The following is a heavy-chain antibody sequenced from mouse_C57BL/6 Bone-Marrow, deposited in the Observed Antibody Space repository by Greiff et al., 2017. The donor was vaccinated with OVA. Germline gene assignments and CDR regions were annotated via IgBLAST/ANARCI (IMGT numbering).Heavy chain of an antibody. Sequence: QVQLQQSGAELARPGASVKLSCKASGYTFTSYGISWVKQRTGQGLEWIGEIYPRSGNTYYNEKFTGKATLTADKSSSTAYMELRSLPSEDSAVYFCAREKLYDGYYFDYWGQGTTLTVAS. CDR2: IYPRSGNT. CDR3: AREKLYDGYYFDY. D-gene: IGHD2-3*01. J-gene: IGHJ2*01. V-gene: IGHV1-81*01. CDR1: GYTFTSYG.